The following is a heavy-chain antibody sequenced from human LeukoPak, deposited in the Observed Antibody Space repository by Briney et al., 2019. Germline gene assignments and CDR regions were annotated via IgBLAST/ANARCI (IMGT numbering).Heavy chain of an antibody. J-gene: IGHJ3*02. CDR3: ARGYSDAFDI. Sequence: GGSLRLSCAVSGLTFSSYDMNWVRQAPGKGLEWVPYISSRSSTIYYADSVKGRFTISRDNAKNSLYLQMNSLRDEDTAVYYCARGYSDAFDIWGQGTMVTVSS. V-gene: IGHV3-48*02. D-gene: IGHD2-15*01. CDR2: ISSRSSTI. CDR1: GLTFSSYD.